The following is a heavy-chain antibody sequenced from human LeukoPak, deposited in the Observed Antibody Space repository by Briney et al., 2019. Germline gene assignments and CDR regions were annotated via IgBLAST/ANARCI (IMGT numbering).Heavy chain of an antibody. D-gene: IGHD1-1*01. CDR2: IKQDGSEK. CDR3: LRHSVEREKWRAFDI. CDR1: GFTPSSYW. Sequence: PGGSLRLSCAASGFTPSSYWMSWVRQAPGKGLEWVANIKQDGSEKNYGESVKGRFTISRDNAKNSLFLDLKSLRVEDTAVYYCLRHSVEREKWRAFDIWGQGTVVTVSS. V-gene: IGHV3-7*01. J-gene: IGHJ3*02.